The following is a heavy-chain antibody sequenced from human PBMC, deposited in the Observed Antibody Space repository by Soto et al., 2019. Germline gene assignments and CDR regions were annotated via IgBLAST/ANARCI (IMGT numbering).Heavy chain of an antibody. CDR2: MNPNSGHT. CDR3: ASDMSTN. Sequence: QVQLVQSGAEMKKPGASVKVSCKASGYTFTSHDINWMRQTTGQGLEWMGWMNPNSGHTNYAQKFQGRVTMTRDTSISTAYMELTNLRSEDTAIYSCASDMSTNWGQGTLVTVSS. J-gene: IGHJ4*02. CDR1: GYTFTSHD. D-gene: IGHD2-2*01. V-gene: IGHV1-8*01.